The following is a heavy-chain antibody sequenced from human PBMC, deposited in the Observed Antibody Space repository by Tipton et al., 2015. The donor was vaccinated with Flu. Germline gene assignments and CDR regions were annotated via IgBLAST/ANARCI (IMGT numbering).Heavy chain of an antibody. CDR3: ARAPSATYYYYYGMDV. V-gene: IGHV3-48*03. CDR2: ISSSGSTI. Sequence: LSLTCAASGFTFSSYEMNWVRQAPGKGLEWVSYISSSGSTIYYADSVKGRFTISRDNAKNSLYLQMNSLRAEDTAVYYCARAPSATYYYYYGMDVWGQGTTVTVSS. D-gene: IGHD1-26*01. J-gene: IGHJ6*02. CDR1: GFTFSSYE.